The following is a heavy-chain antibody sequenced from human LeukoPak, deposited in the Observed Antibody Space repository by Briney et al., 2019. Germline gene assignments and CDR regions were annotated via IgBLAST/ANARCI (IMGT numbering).Heavy chain of an antibody. CDR3: ARVQHDYGDSPGAFDI. D-gene: IGHD4-17*01. J-gene: IGHJ3*02. CDR1: GYTFTDYY. CDR2: INPNSGNT. V-gene: IGHV1-8*02. Sequence: ASVKVSCKTSGYTFTDYYIHWVRQAPGQGLDWMGWINPNSGNTGYAQKFQGRVTLTRNTSISTAYMELSSLRSEDTAAYYCARVQHDYGDSPGAFDIWGQGTMVTVSS.